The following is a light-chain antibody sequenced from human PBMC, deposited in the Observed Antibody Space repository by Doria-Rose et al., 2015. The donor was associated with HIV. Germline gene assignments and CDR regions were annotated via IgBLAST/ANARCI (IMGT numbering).Light chain of an antibody. Sequence: EIVLTQSPGTLSLPPGERATLSCRASHNVSSSSLTWYQQKPGQAPRLLIYGASNRATGIPDRFSGSGSGADFTLTISRLDPEDFAVFYCQQYGSSPRTFGQGTKVEIK. J-gene: IGKJ1*01. V-gene: IGKV3-20*01. CDR2: GAS. CDR1: HNVSSSS. CDR3: QQYGSSPRT.